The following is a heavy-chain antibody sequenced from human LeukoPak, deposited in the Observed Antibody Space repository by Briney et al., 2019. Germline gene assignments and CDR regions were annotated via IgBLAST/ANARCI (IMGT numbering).Heavy chain of an antibody. CDR3: VRSPKGTAVTANWFDP. Sequence: PSETLSLTCTIDGGSICGDTMRGSTYSWACVQQPPGKGLEWIGSIYYNGHTFFNPSLKSRVTMSLDTSRNQVSLKLSSVTAADTAVYYCVRSPKGTAVTANWFDPWGQGTLVTVSS. D-gene: IGHD6-19*01. CDR1: GGSICGDTMRGSTYS. CDR2: IYYNGHT. J-gene: IGHJ5*02. V-gene: IGHV4-39*07.